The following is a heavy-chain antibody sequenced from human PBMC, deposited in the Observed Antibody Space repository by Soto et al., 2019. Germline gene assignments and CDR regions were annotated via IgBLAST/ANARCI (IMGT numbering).Heavy chain of an antibody. CDR2: ISGSGCST. CDR3: AKGLHASTGLFDY. J-gene: IGHJ4*02. V-gene: IGHV3-23*01. Sequence: EVQLLASGGGLVQPGGSLRFSWAASGFTFRSYAMRWVRPAPGKGLEWVSAISGSGCSTYYTDSVTGRFTTSRDNSKNTLYLQITSLRAEDTAVYYCAKGLHASTGLFDYWGQGTIFTVSA. CDR1: GFTFRSYA. D-gene: IGHD4-4*01.